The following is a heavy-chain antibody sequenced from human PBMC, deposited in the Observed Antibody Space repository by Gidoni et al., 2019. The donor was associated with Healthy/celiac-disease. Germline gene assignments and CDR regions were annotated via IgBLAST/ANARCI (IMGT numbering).Heavy chain of an antibody. Sequence: QVQLQESGPGLVKHSQTLSLTCTGSGGPITSGSYYWSWIRQPAGQGRVWIGRSYPRGSTNDNPSLKSRVTISVDTSKTQFALKLSSVTAADTAVYYCARARGGTMVEKYYFDYWGQGTLVPVAS. D-gene: IGHD2-15*01. CDR3: ARARGGTMVEKYYFDY. CDR1: GGPITSGSYY. J-gene: IGHJ4*02. CDR2: SYPRGST. V-gene: IGHV4-61*02.